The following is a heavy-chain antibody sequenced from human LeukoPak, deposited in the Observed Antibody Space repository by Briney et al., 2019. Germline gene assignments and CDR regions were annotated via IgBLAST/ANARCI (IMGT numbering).Heavy chain of an antibody. CDR3: ARVRDGYNDAYDI. V-gene: IGHV1-46*01. D-gene: IGHD5-24*01. CDR1: GGTFSSYA. J-gene: IGHJ3*02. CDR2: INPSGGST. Sequence: ASVKVSCKASGGTFSSYAISWVRQAPGQGLEWMGIINPSGGSTNYAQNFQARVTMTRDTSTSTVYMELSSLRSEDTAVYYCARVRDGYNDAYDIWGQGTMVTVPS.